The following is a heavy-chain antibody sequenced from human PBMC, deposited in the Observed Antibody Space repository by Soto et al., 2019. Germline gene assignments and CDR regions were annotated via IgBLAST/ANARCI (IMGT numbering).Heavy chain of an antibody. CDR1: GGSISSGGYS. Sequence: PSETLSLTCAVSGGSISSGGYSWSWIRQPPGKGLEWLGYIYHGGSTYYNPSLKSRVTMSVDRSKNQFSLRLSSVTAVDTAVYYCARTRITIFGVAPRGVFDFWGQGTMVTVSS. D-gene: IGHD3-3*01. V-gene: IGHV4-30-2*01. CDR3: ARTRITIFGVAPRGVFDF. J-gene: IGHJ3*01. CDR2: IYHGGST.